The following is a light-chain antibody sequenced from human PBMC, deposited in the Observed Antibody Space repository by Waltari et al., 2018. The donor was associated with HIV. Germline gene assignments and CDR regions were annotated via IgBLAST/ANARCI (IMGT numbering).Light chain of an antibody. Sequence: QSALTQPASVSWSPGQSFSIPCTGTSSDVGGYNHYSRYQQHPGKAPKRMIYDVSNRPSGVSNRFSGSKSGNTASLTISGLQAEDEADYYCSSYTSSSTFWVFGGGTKLTVL. CDR3: SSYTSSSTFWV. CDR1: SSDVGGYNH. V-gene: IGLV2-14*03. J-gene: IGLJ3*02. CDR2: DVS.